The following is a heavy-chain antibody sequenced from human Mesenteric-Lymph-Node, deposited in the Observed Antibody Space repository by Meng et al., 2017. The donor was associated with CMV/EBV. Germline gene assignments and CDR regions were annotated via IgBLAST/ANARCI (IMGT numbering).Heavy chain of an antibody. CDR2: SNHSGST. V-gene: IGHV4-34*01. J-gene: IGHJ4*02. D-gene: IGHD5-12*01. Sequence: LSLTWAGYGGSCSGYYGSWIRRPPGKGLEWIGESNHSGSTNYNPSLKSRVTISVDTSKNQFSLKLSSVTAADTAVYYCARGGYSGYARWGQGTLVTVSS. CDR3: ARGGYSGYAR. CDR1: GGSCSGYY.